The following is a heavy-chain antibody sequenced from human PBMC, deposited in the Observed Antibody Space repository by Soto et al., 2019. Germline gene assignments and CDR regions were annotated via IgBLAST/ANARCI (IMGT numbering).Heavy chain of an antibody. J-gene: IGHJ6*02. D-gene: IGHD1-1*01. CDR2: ISYDGSNK. CDR3: AKDSGTGSMDV. Sequence: QVQLVESGGGVVQPGRSLRLSCAASGFTFSSYGMHWVRQAPGKGLEWVAVISYDGSNKYYADSVKGRFTISRDNSKNTLYLQMNSLRAEDTAVSYCAKDSGTGSMDVWGQGTTVTVSS. CDR1: GFTFSSYG. V-gene: IGHV3-30*18.